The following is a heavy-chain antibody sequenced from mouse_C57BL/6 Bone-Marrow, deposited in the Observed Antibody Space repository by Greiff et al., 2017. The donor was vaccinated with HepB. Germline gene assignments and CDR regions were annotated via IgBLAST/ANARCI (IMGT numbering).Heavy chain of an antibody. CDR2: IWTGGGT. J-gene: IGHJ4*01. CDR3: ARNRGGSSLYYAMDY. CDR1: GFSLTSYA. V-gene: IGHV2-9-1*01. Sequence: VQLQESGPGLVAPSQSLSITCTVSGFSLTSYAISWVRQPPGKGLEWLGVIWTGGGTNYNSALKSRLSISKDNSKSQVFLKMNSLQTDDTARYYCARNRGGSSLYYAMDYWGQGTSVTVSS. D-gene: IGHD1-1*01.